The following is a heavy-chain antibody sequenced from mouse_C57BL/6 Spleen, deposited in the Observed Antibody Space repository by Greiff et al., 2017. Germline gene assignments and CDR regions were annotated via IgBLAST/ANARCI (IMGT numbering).Heavy chain of an antibody. Sequence: DVKLQESGPELVKPGASVKISCKASGYTFTDYYMNWVKQSHGKSLEWIGDINPNNGGTSYNQKFKGKATLTVDKSSSTAYMELRSLTSEDSAVYYCATITTVARGYYAMDYWGQGTSVTVSS. CDR1: GYTFTDYY. CDR3: ATITTVARGYYAMDY. V-gene: IGHV1-26*01. J-gene: IGHJ4*01. CDR2: INPNNGGT. D-gene: IGHD1-1*01.